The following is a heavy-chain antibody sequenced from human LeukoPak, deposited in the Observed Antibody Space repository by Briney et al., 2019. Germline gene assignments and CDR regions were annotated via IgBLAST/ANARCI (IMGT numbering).Heavy chain of an antibody. CDR2: ISSSSSTI. J-gene: IGHJ4*02. CDR1: GFTFNNFG. Sequence: GGSLRLSCEASGFTFNNFGMHWVRQAPGKGLEWVSYISSSSSTIYYADSVKGRFTISRDNAKNSLYLQMNSLRAEDTAVYYCARDPDYYDSSGHLSGWGQGTLVTVSS. V-gene: IGHV3-48*01. D-gene: IGHD3-22*01. CDR3: ARDPDYYDSSGHLSG.